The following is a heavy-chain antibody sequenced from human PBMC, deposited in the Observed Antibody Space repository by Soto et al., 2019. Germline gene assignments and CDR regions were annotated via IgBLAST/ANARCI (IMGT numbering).Heavy chain of an antibody. CDR2: IYSSGTT. CDR3: VRGSGWYFY. D-gene: IGHD6-19*01. Sequence: SETLSLTCTVSSGSLSGYYWSWIRQPPGKGLEWIGYIYSSGTTNYNPSLKSRVTISVDTSKNQFSLKLSSVTAADTAVYYCVRGSGWYFYWGQGTLVTVS. V-gene: IGHV4-59*01. CDR1: SGSLSGYY. J-gene: IGHJ4*02.